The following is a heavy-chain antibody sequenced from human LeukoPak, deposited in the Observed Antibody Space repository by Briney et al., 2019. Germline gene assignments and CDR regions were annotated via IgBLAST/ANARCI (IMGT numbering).Heavy chain of an antibody. J-gene: IGHJ5*02. CDR3: ARDRIQLWLMNNWFDP. CDR2: ISAYNGNT. Sequence: ASVKVSCKASGYTFTSYGISWVRQAPGQGLEWMGWISAYNGNTNYAQKLQSRVTMTTDTSTSTAYMELRSLRSDDTAVYYCARDRIQLWLMNNWFDPWGQGTLVTVSS. CDR1: GYTFTSYG. V-gene: IGHV1-18*01. D-gene: IGHD5-18*01.